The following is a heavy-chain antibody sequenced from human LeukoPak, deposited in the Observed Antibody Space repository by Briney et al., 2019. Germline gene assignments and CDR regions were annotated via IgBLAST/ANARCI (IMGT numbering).Heavy chain of an antibody. CDR3: ARERVMVRGVRYIHFDY. D-gene: IGHD3-10*01. V-gene: IGHV1-2*02. CDR1: GYTFTRYY. Sequence: ASVKVSCKASGYTFTRYYMHWVRQAPGQGLEWMGWINPNSGGTNYAQKFQGRVTMTRDTSISTAYMELSRLRSDDTAVYYCARERVMVRGVRYIHFDYWGQGTLVTVSS. J-gene: IGHJ4*02. CDR2: INPNSGGT.